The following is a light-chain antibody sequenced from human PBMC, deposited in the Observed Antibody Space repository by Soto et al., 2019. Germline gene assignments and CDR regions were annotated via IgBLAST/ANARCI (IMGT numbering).Light chain of an antibody. CDR2: GAS. CDR1: QSVSSN. Sequence: EIVMTQSPANLAVSPCQRATLSWSASQSVSSNLAWYQQKPGQAPRLLIYGASTRAAGIPARFSGSGSGTEFTLTISSLQSEDFAVYYCQQYNNWPRTFGQGTKVDIK. CDR3: QQYNNWPRT. V-gene: IGKV3-15*01. J-gene: IGKJ1*01.